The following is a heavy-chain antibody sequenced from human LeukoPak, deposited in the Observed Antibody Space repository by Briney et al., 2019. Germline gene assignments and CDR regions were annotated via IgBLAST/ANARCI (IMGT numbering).Heavy chain of an antibody. J-gene: IGHJ6*04. D-gene: IGHD3-10*01. V-gene: IGHV3-48*03. CDR3: ARLAGSGRRDYYYGMDV. CDR2: ISSSGSTI. CDR1: GFTFSSYE. Sequence: GGSLRLSCAASGFTFSSYEMNWVRQAPGKGLEWVSYISSSGSTIYYADSVKGRFTISRDNAKNSLYLQMNSLGAEDTAVYYCARLAGSGRRDYYYGMDVWGKGTTVTVSS.